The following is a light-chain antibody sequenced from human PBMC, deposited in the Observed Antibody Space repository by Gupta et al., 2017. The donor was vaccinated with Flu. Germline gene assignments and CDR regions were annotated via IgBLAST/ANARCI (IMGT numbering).Light chain of an antibody. CDR3: AVWDDSQNGGL. V-gene: IGLV1-44*01. CDR2: SNN. J-gene: IGLJ2*01. Sequence: QSVLAQPPSASGTPGQRITIYCSGSNSNIGSNTVNWYQQLPGAAPKLLIYSNNQRPSGVPGRFSGSKSGTSASLAISGLQSEDEAYYYCAVWDDSQNGGLFGGGTKLTVL. CDR1: NSNIGSNT.